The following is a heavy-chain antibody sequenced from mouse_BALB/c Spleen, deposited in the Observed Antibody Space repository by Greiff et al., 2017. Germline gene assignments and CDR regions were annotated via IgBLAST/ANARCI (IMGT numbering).Heavy chain of an antibody. V-gene: IGHV14-4*02. CDR1: GFNIKDYY. D-gene: IGHD2-3*01. CDR3: NAYPRRWAD. CDR2: IDPENGDT. J-gene: IGHJ2*01. Sequence: VQLKQSGAELVRSGASVKLSCTASGFNIKDYYLHWVKQRPEQGLEWIGWIDPENGDTEYAPKFQGKATMTADTSSNTAYLQLSSLTSEDTAVYYCNAYPRRWADWGQGTTLTVSS.